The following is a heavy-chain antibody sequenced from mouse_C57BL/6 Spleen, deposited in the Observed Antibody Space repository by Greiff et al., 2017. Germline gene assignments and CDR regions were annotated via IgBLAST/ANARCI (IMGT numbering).Heavy chain of an antibody. Sequence: DVMLVESGGGLVQPGGSLKLSCAASGFTFSDYYMYWVRQTPEKRLEWVAYISNGGGSTYYPDTVKGRFTISRDNAKNTLYLQMSRLKSEDTAMYYCARRSNYAYYYAMDYWGQGTSVTVSS. CDR3: ARRSNYAYYYAMDY. CDR2: ISNGGGST. CDR1: GFTFSDYY. D-gene: IGHD2-5*01. V-gene: IGHV5-12*01. J-gene: IGHJ4*01.